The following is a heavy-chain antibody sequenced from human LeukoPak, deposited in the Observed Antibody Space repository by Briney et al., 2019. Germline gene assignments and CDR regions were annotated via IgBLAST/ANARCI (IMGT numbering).Heavy chain of an antibody. CDR1: GFTFSSYA. CDR2: ISGNGGST. CDR3: AKEGAYCGGDCYWDYYYGMDV. V-gene: IGHV3-23*01. D-gene: IGHD2-21*02. Sequence: PGGSLRLSCAASGFTFSSYAMSWVRQAPGKGLEWVSAISGNGGSTYYADSVKGRFTISRDNSKNTLYLQMNSLRAEDTAVYYCAKEGAYCGGDCYWDYYYGMDVWGQGTTVTVSS. J-gene: IGHJ6*02.